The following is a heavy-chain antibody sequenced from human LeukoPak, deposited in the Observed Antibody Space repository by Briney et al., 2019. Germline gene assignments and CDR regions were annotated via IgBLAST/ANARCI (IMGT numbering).Heavy chain of an antibody. CDR1: GFTFSSYA. V-gene: IGHV3-64*01. J-gene: IGHJ6*03. Sequence: GGSLRLSCAASGFTFSSYAMHWVRQAPGKGLEYVSAISSNGGSTYYANSVKGRFTISRDNSKNTLYLQMGSLRAEDMAVYYCARGLGYVVGDDYMDVWGKGTTVTVSS. CDR2: ISSNGGST. D-gene: IGHD1-26*01. CDR3: ARGLGYVVGDDYMDV.